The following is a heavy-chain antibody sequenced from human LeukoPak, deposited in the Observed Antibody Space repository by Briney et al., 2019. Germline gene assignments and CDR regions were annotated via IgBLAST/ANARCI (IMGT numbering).Heavy chain of an antibody. D-gene: IGHD1-26*01. V-gene: IGHV3-9*01. CDR3: AKAEVGRGYFDY. CDR2: ISWNSGSI. CDR1: GFTFDDYA. Sequence: GRSLRLSCAASGFTFDDYAMHWVRQAPGKGLEWVSGISWNSGSIGYADSVKGRFTISRDNAKNSLYLQMNSLRAEDTALYYCAKAEVGRGYFDYWGQGTLVTVSS. J-gene: IGHJ4*02.